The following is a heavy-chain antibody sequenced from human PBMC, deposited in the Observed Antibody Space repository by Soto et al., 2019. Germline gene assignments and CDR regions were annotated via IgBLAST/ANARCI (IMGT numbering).Heavy chain of an antibody. CDR3: ASGHDAYKVRY. CDR1: GGSISSGGTGSY. J-gene: IGHJ4*02. V-gene: IGHV4-31*03. CDR2: IYYTGNT. D-gene: IGHD1-1*01. Sequence: QVQLQESGPGLVKPSQTLSLTCTVSGGSISSGGTGSYWTWIRQLPGKGLEWIGYIYYTGNTYYNPSXKXRPTLSIDTSENQFSLKLTSVTAADTAVYFCASGHDAYKVRYWGQGTLVTVSS.